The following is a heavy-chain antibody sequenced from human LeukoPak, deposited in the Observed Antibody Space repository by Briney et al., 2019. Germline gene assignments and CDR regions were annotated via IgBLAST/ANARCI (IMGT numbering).Heavy chain of an antibody. Sequence: PGGSPRLSCAASGFTVSSNYMSWLRQAPGKGLEWVSVIYSGGSTYYADSVKGRFTISRHNSKNTLYLQMNSLRAEDTAVYYCARRATSSGWDYWGQGTLVTVS. CDR2: IYSGGST. J-gene: IGHJ4*02. V-gene: IGHV3-53*01. CDR1: GFTVSSNY. CDR3: ARRATSSGWDY. D-gene: IGHD6-19*01.